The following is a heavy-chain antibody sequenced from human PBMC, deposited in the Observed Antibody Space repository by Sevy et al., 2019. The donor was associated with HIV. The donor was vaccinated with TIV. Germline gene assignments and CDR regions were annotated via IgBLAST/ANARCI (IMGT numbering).Heavy chain of an antibody. CDR2: INEDGTEK. D-gene: IGHD2-2*01. Sequence: GGSLRLSCAASGFTFSTYWMSWFRQAPGKGQEWVANINEDGTEKLYVDSVKGRFTMSRDNAKNSLYLQMNSLRAEDAAVYYCARDNATVSRRGLRYYYYGTDVWGQGTTVTVSS. V-gene: IGHV3-7*01. CDR3: ARDNATVSRRGLRYYYYGTDV. J-gene: IGHJ6*02. CDR1: GFTFSTYW.